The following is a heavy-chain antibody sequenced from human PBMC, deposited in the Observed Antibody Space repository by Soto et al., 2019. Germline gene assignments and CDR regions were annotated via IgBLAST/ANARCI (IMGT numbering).Heavy chain of an antibody. J-gene: IGHJ5*02. V-gene: IGHV3-48*02. CDR2: ISSSSSTI. D-gene: IGHD6-6*01. CDR1: GFTFSSYS. Sequence: EVQLVESGGGLVQPGGSLRLSCAASGFTFSSYSMNWVRQAPGKGLEWVSYISSSSSTIYYADSVKGRFTISRDNAKNSLYLQMNSLRDEDTAVYYCARGRIAARHYNWFDPWGQGTLVTVCS. CDR3: ARGRIAARHYNWFDP.